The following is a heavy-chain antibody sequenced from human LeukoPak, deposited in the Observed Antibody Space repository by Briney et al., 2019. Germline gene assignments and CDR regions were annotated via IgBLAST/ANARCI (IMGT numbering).Heavy chain of an antibody. CDR2: INPNSGGT. Sequence: ASVKVSCKASGYTFTGYYMHWVRQAPGQGLEWMGWINPNSGGTNYAQKFQGRVTMNRDTSISTAYMELSRLRSDDTAVYYCARDADSSDSFEYWGEGTLVTVSS. CDR3: ARDADSSDSFEY. D-gene: IGHD3-22*01. V-gene: IGHV1-2*02. CDR1: GYTFTGYY. J-gene: IGHJ4*02.